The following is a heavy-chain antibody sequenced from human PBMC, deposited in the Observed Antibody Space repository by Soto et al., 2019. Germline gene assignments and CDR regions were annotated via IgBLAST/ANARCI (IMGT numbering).Heavy chain of an antibody. D-gene: IGHD3-9*01. CDR1: GFSLSTSGVG. Sequence: QITLKESGPTLVKPTQTLTLTCTFSGFSLSTSGVGVGWFRQPPGKALEWLALIYWDDDNRYSPSLKSRLTITKDTTKHQVVLTVTDMDPMDPDTYYCAHYISTDPAGWCDPWGQGTLVIVSS. CDR3: AHYISTDPAGWCDP. J-gene: IGHJ5*02. V-gene: IGHV2-5*02. CDR2: IYWDDDN.